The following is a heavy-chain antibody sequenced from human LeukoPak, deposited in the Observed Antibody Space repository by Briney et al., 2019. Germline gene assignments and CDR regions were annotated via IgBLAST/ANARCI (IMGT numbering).Heavy chain of an antibody. J-gene: IGHJ4*02. V-gene: IGHV3-21*01. Sequence: SGGSLRLSCAASGFTFSSYSMNWVRQAPGKGLEWVSSISSSSSYIYYADSVKGRFTISRDNAKNSLYLQMNSLRAEDTAVYYCARVRMRHDYYDSSGHDYWGQGTLVTVSS. CDR1: GFTFSSYS. CDR3: ARVRMRHDYYDSSGHDY. D-gene: IGHD3-22*01. CDR2: ISSSSSYI.